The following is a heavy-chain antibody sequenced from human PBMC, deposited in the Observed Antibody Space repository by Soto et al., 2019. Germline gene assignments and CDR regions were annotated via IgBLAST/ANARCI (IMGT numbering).Heavy chain of an antibody. V-gene: IGHV6-1*01. CDR1: GDSFSSNTAA. CDR2: TYYRSNWRR. D-gene: IGHD6-19*01. Sequence: PXHTLSLTFAISGDSFSSNTAAWNWIRSSPSRGLEWLGRTYYRSNWRRDYAVSVKSRITVNPDTSKNHFSLQLNSVTPDDTAVYYCESGVAGSGFDLWGQGTLVTGSS. J-gene: IGHJ4*02. CDR3: ESGVAGSGFDL.